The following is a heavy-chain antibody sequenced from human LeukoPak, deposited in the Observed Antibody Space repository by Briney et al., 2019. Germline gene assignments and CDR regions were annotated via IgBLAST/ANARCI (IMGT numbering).Heavy chain of an antibody. Sequence: PGGSLRLSCAASGFTFSSYSMNWVRQAPGRGLEWVSTISGGGGSTYYSDSVKGRFTISRDNSKNTLYLQMNSLRTEETAVYYCAKGPAMVRGTFDPWGQGTLVTVSS. CDR2: ISGGGGST. V-gene: IGHV3-23*01. CDR3: AKGPAMVRGTFDP. D-gene: IGHD3-10*01. J-gene: IGHJ5*02. CDR1: GFTFSSYS.